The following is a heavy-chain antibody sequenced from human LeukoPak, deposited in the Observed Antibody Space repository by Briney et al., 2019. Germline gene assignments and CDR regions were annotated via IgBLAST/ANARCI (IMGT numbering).Heavy chain of an antibody. CDR3: ARDIQPGRRVGGFDI. D-gene: IGHD5-18*01. J-gene: IGHJ3*02. Sequence: SETLSLTCTVSGGSMSSYFWAWIRQPAGKGLEWVGRVYSTGGTNYNPSLRSRATISIDTSKNQFSLKLTSVTAVDTAVYYCARDIQPGRRVGGFDIWGQGTMVTVSS. CDR1: GGSMSSYF. V-gene: IGHV4-4*07. CDR2: VYSTGGT.